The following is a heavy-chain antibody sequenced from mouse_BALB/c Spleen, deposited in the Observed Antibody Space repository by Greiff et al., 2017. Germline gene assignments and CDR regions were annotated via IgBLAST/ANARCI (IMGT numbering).Heavy chain of an antibody. V-gene: IGHV5-17*02. Sequence: EVMLVESGGGLVQPGGSRKLSCAASGFTFSSFGMHWVRQAPEKGLEWVAHISSGSSTIYYADTVKGRFTISRDNPKNTLFLQMTRLRSEDTAMYYCARARAGAGAMDYWGQGTSVTVSA. CDR2: ISSGSSTI. J-gene: IGHJ4*01. CDR3: ARARAGAGAMDY. D-gene: IGHD4-1*01. CDR1: GFTFSSFG.